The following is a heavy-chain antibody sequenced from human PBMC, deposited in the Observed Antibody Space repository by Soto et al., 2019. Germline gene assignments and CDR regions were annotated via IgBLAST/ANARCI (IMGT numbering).Heavy chain of an antibody. V-gene: IGHV3-48*01. D-gene: IGHD6-13*01. CDR2: ISSSSSTI. CDR1: GFTFSSYS. J-gene: IGHJ5*02. CDR3: AREGSSWFNWFDP. Sequence: EVQLVESGGGLVQPGGSLRLSCAASGFTFSSYSMNWVRQAPGQGLEWVSYISSSSSTIYYADSVKGRFTISRDNAKNSLYLQMNSLRAEDTAVYYCAREGSSWFNWFDPWGQGTLVTVSS.